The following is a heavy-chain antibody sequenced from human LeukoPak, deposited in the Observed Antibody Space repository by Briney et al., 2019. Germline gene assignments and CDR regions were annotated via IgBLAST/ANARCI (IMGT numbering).Heavy chain of an antibody. J-gene: IGHJ6*02. V-gene: IGHV1-69*04. CDR2: IIPILGIA. D-gene: IGHD3-10*01. CDR3: AVGSGNEYYYGMDV. CDR1: GGTFISYA. Sequence: ASVKVSCKASGGTFISYAISWVRQAPGQGLEWMGRIIPILGIANYAQKFQGRVTITADKSTSTAYMELSSLRSEDTAVYYCAVGSGNEYYYGMDVWGQGTTVTVSS.